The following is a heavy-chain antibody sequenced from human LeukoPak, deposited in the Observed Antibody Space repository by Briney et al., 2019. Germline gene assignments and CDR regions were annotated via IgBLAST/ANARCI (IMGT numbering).Heavy chain of an antibody. CDR1: GGSISSGGYY. CDR2: ISSSGGST. V-gene: IGHV3-23*01. J-gene: IGHJ4*02. Sequence: ETLSLTCTVSGGSISSGGYYWSWIRQAPGKGLEWVSYISSSGGSTYYADSVKGRFTISRDNSKNTLYLQMNSLRAEDTAVYYCATKTTVVNWGQGTLVTVSS. CDR3: ATKTTVVN. D-gene: IGHD4-23*01.